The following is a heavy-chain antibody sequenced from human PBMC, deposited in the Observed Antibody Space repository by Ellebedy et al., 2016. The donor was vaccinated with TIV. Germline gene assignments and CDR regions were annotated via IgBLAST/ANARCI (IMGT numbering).Heavy chain of an antibody. D-gene: IGHD6-19*01. CDR1: GFTFSSYG. J-gene: IGHJ4*02. CDR3: AREGYSSGWLHTPDY. V-gene: IGHV3-33*01. CDR2: IWYDGSNK. Sequence: GESLKISCAASGFTFSSYGMHWVRQAPGKGLEWVAVIWYDGSNKYYADSVKGRFTISRDNSKNTLYLQMNSLRAEDTAVYYCAREGYSSGWLHTPDYWGQGTLVTVSS.